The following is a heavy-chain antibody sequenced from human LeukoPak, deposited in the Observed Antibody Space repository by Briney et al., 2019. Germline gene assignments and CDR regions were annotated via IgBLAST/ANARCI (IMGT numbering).Heavy chain of an antibody. CDR3: ARTYCSSTSCPLDY. CDR2: IYYSGST. Sequence: SETLSLTCTVSGGSISSYYWSWIRQPPGKGLEWIGYIYYSGSTNYNPSLKSRVTISVDTSKNQFSLKLSSVTAAGTAVYYCARTYCSSTSCPLDYWGQGTLVTVSS. CDR1: GGSISSYY. V-gene: IGHV4-59*01. D-gene: IGHD2-2*01. J-gene: IGHJ4*02.